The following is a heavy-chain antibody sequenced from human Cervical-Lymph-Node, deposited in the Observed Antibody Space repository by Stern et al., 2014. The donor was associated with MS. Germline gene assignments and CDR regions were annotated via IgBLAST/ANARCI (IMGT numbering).Heavy chain of an antibody. V-gene: IGHV7-4-1*02. CDR1: GYTFTRYA. CDR3: AMLVGNSFDI. D-gene: IGHD2-2*01. J-gene: IGHJ3*02. Sequence: QVQLVQSGPELKKPGASVKVSCKAPGYTFTRYAINWVRQAPGQGLERMGWINTNTGHPTHANGSRGRVVFSLDTSASTAFVLITSLEVEDTAVYYCAMLVGNSFDIWGQGTMVTVSS. CDR2: INTNTGHP.